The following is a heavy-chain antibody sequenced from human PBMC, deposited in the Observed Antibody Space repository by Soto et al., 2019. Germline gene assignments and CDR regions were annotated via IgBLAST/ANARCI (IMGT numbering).Heavy chain of an antibody. D-gene: IGHD4-17*01. V-gene: IGHV4-59*01. CDR2: IYYSGST. CDR3: ERADDYGDADY. Sequence: SETLSLTCTVSGGSISSYYWSWIRQPPGKGLEWIGYIYYSGSTNYNPSLKSRVTISVDTSKNQFSLKLSSVTAADTAVYYCERADDYGDADYWGQGTLVTVYS. J-gene: IGHJ4*02. CDR1: GGSISSYY.